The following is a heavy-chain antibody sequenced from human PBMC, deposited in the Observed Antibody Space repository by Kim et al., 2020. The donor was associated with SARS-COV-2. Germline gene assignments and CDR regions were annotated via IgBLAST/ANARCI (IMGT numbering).Heavy chain of an antibody. CDR2: IYHSGST. J-gene: IGHJ4*02. V-gene: IGHV4-38-2*02. CDR1: GYSISSGYY. CDR3: AVNQDFDY. Sequence: SETLSLTCTVSGYSISSGYYWGWIRQPPGKGLEWIGSIYHSGSTYYNPSLKSRVTISVDTSKNQFSLKLSSVTAADTAVYYCAVNQDFDYWGQGTLVTVSS.